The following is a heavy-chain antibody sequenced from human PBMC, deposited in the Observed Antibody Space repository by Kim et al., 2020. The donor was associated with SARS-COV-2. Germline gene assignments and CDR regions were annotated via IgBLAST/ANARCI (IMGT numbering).Heavy chain of an antibody. CDR3: ARRRSSWYSQIDF. V-gene: IGHV3-11*03. D-gene: IGHD6-13*01. CDR1: GFTFSDYY. J-gene: IGHJ4*02. Sequence: GGSLRLSCAASGFTFSDYYMSWIRQAPGKGLECVSYITTSSTYTNYADSVKGRFTISRDNSENSLYLQMNSLRAEDTAVYYCARRRSSWYSQIDFWGQGTLVTGSP. CDR2: ITTSSTYT.